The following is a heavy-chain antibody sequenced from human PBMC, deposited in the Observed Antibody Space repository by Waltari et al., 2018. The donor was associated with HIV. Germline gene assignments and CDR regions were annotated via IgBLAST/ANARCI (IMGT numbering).Heavy chain of an antibody. CDR1: GESVNEIY. D-gene: IGHD3-16*01. V-gene: IGHV4-34*01. J-gene: IGHJ4*02. CDR3: VRGLGSRPFYRSYEP. CDR2: NDHNGET. Sequence: QVQPRQWGAGLLKPSETLPLTCAVYGESVNEIYWAWIRKSPDKGLEWIGENDHNGETNYNPSFKTRVTISLDMSKNQVSLKLKSATAADTAVYFCVRGLGSRPFYRSYEPWGQGTLVTVSS.